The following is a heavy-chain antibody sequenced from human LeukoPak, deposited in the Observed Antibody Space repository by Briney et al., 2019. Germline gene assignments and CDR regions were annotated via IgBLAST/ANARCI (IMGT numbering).Heavy chain of an antibody. V-gene: IGHV3-30*02. J-gene: IGHJ4*02. CDR1: GFTFSSYG. Sequence: GGSLRLSCAASGFTFSSYGMHWVRQAPGKGLEWVAFIRYDGSNKYYADSVKGRFTISRDNSKNTLYLQMNSLRAEDTAVYYCAKAPPGTYYYGSGSYSFDYWGQGTLVTVSS. D-gene: IGHD3-10*01. CDR2: IRYDGSNK. CDR3: AKAPPGTYYYGSGSYSFDY.